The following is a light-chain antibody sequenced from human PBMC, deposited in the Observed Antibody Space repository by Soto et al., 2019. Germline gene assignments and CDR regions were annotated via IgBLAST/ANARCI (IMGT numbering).Light chain of an antibody. Sequence: QSALTQPASVSGSPAQSITISCTGSSSDIGDYNFVSWYQQHPGKAPKLMIYGVSLRPSGVSDRFSGPKSGNTASLTISGLQAEDEADYYCSSYTSTSPPFLFGTGTKVTVL. V-gene: IGLV2-14*01. J-gene: IGLJ1*01. CDR2: GVS. CDR1: SSDIGDYNF. CDR3: SSYTSTSPPFL.